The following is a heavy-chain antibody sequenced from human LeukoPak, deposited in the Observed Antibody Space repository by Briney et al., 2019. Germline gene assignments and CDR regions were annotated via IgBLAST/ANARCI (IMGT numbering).Heavy chain of an antibody. CDR1: GGSISSYY. CDR3: AIDVSPNYYYDSSGYSGYYMDV. Sequence: SETLSLTCTVSGGSISSYYWSWIRQPPGKGLEWIGYIYDSGSTNYNPSLKSRVTISVDTSKNQFSLKLSSVTAADTAVYYCAIDVSPNYYYDSSGYSGYYMDVWGKETTVTVSS. J-gene: IGHJ6*03. D-gene: IGHD3-22*01. V-gene: IGHV4-59*01. CDR2: IYDSGST.